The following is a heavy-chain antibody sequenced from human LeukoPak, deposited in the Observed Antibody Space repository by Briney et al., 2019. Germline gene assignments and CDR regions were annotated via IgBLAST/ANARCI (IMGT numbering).Heavy chain of an antibody. CDR2: LNQDESER. D-gene: IGHD5-12*01. J-gene: IGHJ4*02. Sequence: PGGFLRLSCAASGFTFRNYWMTWVRQAPGKGLEWVANLNQDESERHYVDSVKGRFTISRDNAKNSLFLLMNSLRVEDTAVYYCARDPYRKFDYWGQGTLVTVSS. V-gene: IGHV3-7*01. CDR1: GFTFRNYW. CDR3: ARDPYRKFDY.